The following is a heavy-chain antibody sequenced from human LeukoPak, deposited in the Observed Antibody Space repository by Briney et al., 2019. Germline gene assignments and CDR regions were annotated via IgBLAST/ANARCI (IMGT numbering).Heavy chain of an antibody. J-gene: IGHJ6*02. CDR1: GGSFSGYY. CDR3: ARSVVVPAGKGIYYCGMDV. CDR2: INHSGST. Sequence: SETLSLTCAVYGGSFSGYYWSWIRQPPGKGLEWIGEINHSGSTNYNPSLKSRVTISVDTSKNQFSLKLSSVTAADTAVYYCARSVVVPAGKGIYYCGMDVWGQGTTVTVSS. D-gene: IGHD2-2*01. V-gene: IGHV4-34*01.